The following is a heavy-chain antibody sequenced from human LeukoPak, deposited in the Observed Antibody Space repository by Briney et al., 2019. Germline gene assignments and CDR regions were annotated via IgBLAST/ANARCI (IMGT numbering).Heavy chain of an antibody. J-gene: IGHJ4*02. CDR3: AKEGMIQGVIDC. Sequence: PSETLSLTCSVSGASISNYYWSWIRQPAGKGLEWIGHIHISGSTNYNPSLKSRVIMSLDTSKNQFSLKLNSVTAAGTAVYYCAKEGMIQGVIDCWGQGALVTVSS. CDR2: IHISGST. V-gene: IGHV4-4*07. D-gene: IGHD3-10*01. CDR1: GASISNYY.